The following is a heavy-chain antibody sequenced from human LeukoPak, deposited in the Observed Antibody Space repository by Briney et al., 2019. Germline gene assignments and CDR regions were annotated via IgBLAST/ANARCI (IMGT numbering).Heavy chain of an antibody. Sequence: GASVKVSCKASGGTFSSYAISWVRQAPGQGLEWMGWINPNSGGTNYAQKFQGRVTMTRDTSISTAYMELSRLRSDDTAVYHCARDRDFDYWGQGTLVTVSS. CDR2: INPNSGGT. V-gene: IGHV1-2*02. CDR1: GGTFSSYA. CDR3: ARDRDFDY. J-gene: IGHJ4*02.